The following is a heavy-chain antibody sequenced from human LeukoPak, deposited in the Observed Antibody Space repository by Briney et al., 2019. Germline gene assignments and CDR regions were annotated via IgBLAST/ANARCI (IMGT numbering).Heavy chain of an antibody. J-gene: IGHJ4*02. CDR2: MRDDGSEE. V-gene: IGHV3-7*01. Sequence: PGGSLRLSCAASGFTFRRHWMSWVRQAPGKGLEWVANMRDDGSEEFYVNSVKGRFTISRDNAKNSLYLQMDSLRAEDTAVYYCVRDLLTQVTTAMAFWGQGTLVTVSS. CDR1: GFTFRRHW. D-gene: IGHD5-18*01. CDR3: VRDLLTQVTTAMAF.